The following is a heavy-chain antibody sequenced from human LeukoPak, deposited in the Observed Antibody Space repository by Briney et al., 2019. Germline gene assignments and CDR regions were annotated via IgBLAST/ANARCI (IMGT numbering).Heavy chain of an antibody. CDR2: IWYDGSNK. CDR1: GFTFSSYG. Sequence: GRSLRLSCAASGFTFSSYGMHWVRQAPGKGLEWVAVIWYDGSNKYYADSVKGRFTISRDNSKNTLYLQMNSLGAEDTAVYYCARGSPYYDILTGYTFDYWGQGILVTVSS. CDR3: ARGSPYYDILTGYTFDY. J-gene: IGHJ4*02. V-gene: IGHV3-33*01. D-gene: IGHD3-9*01.